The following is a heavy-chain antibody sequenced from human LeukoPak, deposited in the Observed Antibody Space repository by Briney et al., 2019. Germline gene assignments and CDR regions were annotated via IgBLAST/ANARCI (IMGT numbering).Heavy chain of an antibody. CDR2: INEDGTDS. J-gene: IGHJ4*02. CDR1: GFTFSGHW. D-gene: IGHD1-1*01. V-gene: IGHV3-74*03. CDR3: VRDETLWTLDW. Sequence: GGSLRLSCAASGFTFSGHWIHWVRQAPGMGLVWVSRINEDGTDSMYAESVKGRFTISRDNAKNTVYLQMNSLRAEDTAVYYCVRDETLWTLDWWGQGTLVSVSS.